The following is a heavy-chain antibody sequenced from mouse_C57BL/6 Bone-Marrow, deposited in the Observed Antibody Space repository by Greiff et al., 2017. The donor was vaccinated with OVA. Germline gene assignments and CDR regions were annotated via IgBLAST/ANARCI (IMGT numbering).Heavy chain of an antibody. Sequence: EVQRVESGGGLVQSGRSLRLSCATSGFTFSDFYMEWVRQAPGKGLEWIAASRNKANDYTTEYSASVKGRFIVSRDTSQSILYLQMNALRAEDTAIYYCARDAWDVRYFDVWGTGTTVTVSS. V-gene: IGHV7-1*01. CDR3: ARDAWDVRYFDV. CDR2: SRNKANDYTT. D-gene: IGHD4-1*01. J-gene: IGHJ1*03. CDR1: GFTFSDFY.